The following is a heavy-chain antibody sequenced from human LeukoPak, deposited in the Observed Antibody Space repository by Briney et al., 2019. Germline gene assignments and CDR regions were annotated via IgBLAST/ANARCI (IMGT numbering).Heavy chain of an antibody. D-gene: IGHD2-15*01. Sequence: SETLSLTCTVSGGSISSYYWSWIRQPAGKGLEWIGRIYTSGSTNYSPSLKSRVTMSVDTSKNQFSLKLSSVTAADTAVYYCAREDIVVVVAATQAGAFDIWGQGTMVTVSS. J-gene: IGHJ3*02. V-gene: IGHV4-4*07. CDR2: IYTSGST. CDR1: GGSISSYY. CDR3: AREDIVVVVAATQAGAFDI.